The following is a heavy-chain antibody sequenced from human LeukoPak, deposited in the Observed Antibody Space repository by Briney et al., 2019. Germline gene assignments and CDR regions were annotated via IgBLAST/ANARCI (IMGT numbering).Heavy chain of an antibody. CDR1: GGTFSSYA. D-gene: IGHD1-7*01. J-gene: IGHJ5*02. V-gene: IGHV1-69*05. CDR2: IIPIFGTA. Sequence: SVTVSCKASGGTFSSYAISWVRQAPGQGLEWMGGIIPIFGTANYAQKFQGRVTITTDESTSTAYMELSSLRSEDTAVYYCARGITGTTWWFDHWGQGTLVTVS. CDR3: ARGITGTTWWFDH.